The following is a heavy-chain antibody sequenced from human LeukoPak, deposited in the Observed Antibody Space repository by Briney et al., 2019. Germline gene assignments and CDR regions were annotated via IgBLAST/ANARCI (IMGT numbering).Heavy chain of an antibody. J-gene: IGHJ4*02. CDR1: GFTFSSAW. CDR2: IKDDGSDK. CDR3: ADLGSRD. D-gene: IGHD3-16*01. V-gene: IGHV3-7*01. Sequence: GGSLRLSCAASGFTFSSAWMTWVRQAPGKGLEWVATIKDDGSDKYYVDSVKGRFTISRDNAKKSLWLQMNSLRVEDTAMYYCADLGSRDWGQGTLVTVSS.